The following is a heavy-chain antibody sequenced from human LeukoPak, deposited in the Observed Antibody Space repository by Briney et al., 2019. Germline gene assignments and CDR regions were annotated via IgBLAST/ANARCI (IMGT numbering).Heavy chain of an antibody. D-gene: IGHD6-19*01. V-gene: IGHV4-61*02. Sequence: PSETLSLTCTVSGGSIISGNYYWSWIRQPAGKGLEWIGRIYTSGNTNYNPSLKSRVTISVDTSKNQFSLKLSSVTAADTAVYYCARVSGQWPLLFDPWGQGILVTVSS. CDR2: IYTSGNT. CDR1: GGSIISGNYY. CDR3: ARVSGQWPLLFDP. J-gene: IGHJ5*02.